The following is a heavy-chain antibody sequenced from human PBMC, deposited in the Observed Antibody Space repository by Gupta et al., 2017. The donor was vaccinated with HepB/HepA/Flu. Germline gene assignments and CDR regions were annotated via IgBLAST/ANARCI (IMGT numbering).Heavy chain of an antibody. J-gene: IGHJ4*02. CDR1: GYTFAGYY. CDR3: AGTTGWDDLFDY. D-gene: IGHD1-1*01. CDR2: INPNSGAT. V-gene: IGHV1-2*02. Sequence: QVQLVQSGAEVKKPGAALRVSCRASGYTFAGYYLHWVRQAPGQGFEWMGWINPNSGATESAQKFQGRVTMTTDMSISTVYMEMTSLKFDDAAVDYGAGTTGWDDLFDYWGQGTLSTVSS.